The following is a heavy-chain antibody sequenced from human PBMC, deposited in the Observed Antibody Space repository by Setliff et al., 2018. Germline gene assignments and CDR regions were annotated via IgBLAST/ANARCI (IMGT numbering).Heavy chain of an antibody. CDR2: IIPIFGTP. CDR3: ARDSVTLGQLERRGGFRYYDMDV. J-gene: IGHJ6*02. CDR1: GYTFTNYG. V-gene: IGHV1-69*13. Sequence: SVKVSCKTSGYTFTNYGINWVRQAPGQGLEWMGAIIPIFGTPNYAQKFQDRVTITAGVSTSTAYMELNSLISEDTAVYLCARDSVTLGQLERRGGFRYYDMDVWGQGTTVTVSS. D-gene: IGHD1-1*01.